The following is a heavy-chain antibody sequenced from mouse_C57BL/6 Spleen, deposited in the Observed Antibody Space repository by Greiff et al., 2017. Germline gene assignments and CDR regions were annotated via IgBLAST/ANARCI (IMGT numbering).Heavy chain of an antibody. J-gene: IGHJ2*01. CDR2: IHPNSGST. CDR3: ARCDLLRYHFDY. D-gene: IGHD1-1*01. V-gene: IGHV1-64*01. CDR1: GYTFTSYW. Sequence: QVQLKQPGAELVKPGASVKLSCKASGYTFTSYWMHWVKQRPGQGLEWIGMIHPNSGSTNYNEKFKSKATLTVDKSSSTAYMQLSSLTSEDSAVYYCARCDLLRYHFDYWGQGTTLTVSS.